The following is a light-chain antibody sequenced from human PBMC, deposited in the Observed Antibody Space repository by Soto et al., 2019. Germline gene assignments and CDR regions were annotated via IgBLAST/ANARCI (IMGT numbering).Light chain of an antibody. V-gene: IGLV1-40*01. CDR2: AYS. CDR1: SSNIGAGFD. J-gene: IGLJ1*01. Sequence: QPVLTQPPSVSGAPGQRITISCTGSSSNIGAGFDVHWYQQLPGTAPKLLIYAYSNRPSGVPDRFSGSKSGTSASLAITGLQAEDEADYYCAAWDDSLNGYVFGTGTKVTVL. CDR3: AAWDDSLNGYV.